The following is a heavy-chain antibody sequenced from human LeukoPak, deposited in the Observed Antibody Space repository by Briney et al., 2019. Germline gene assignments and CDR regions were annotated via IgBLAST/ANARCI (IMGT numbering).Heavy chain of an antibody. CDR2: IYYSGST. V-gene: IGHV4-31*03. D-gene: IGHD2-2*01. Sequence: SQTLSLTCTVSGGSISSGDYYWSWIRQHPGTGLEWIRYIYYSGSTYYNPSLKSRVTISVDTSKNQFSLKLSSVTAADTAVYYCARGGRYCSGTSCNRLFDYWGQGTLVTVSS. CDR3: ARGGRYCSGTSCNRLFDY. J-gene: IGHJ4*02. CDR1: GGSISSGDYY.